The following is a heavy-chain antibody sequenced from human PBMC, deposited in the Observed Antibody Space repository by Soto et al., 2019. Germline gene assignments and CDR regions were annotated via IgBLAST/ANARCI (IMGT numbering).Heavy chain of an antibody. V-gene: IGHV4-39*01. CDR3: ARRPYYDILTGYLRTSWFDP. CDR1: GGSISSSSYY. CDR2: IYYSGST. J-gene: IGHJ5*02. Sequence: TSETLSLTCTVSGGSISSSSYYWGWIRQPPGKGLEWIGSIYYSGSTYYNPSLKSRVTISVDTPKNQFSLKLSSVTAADTAVYYCARRPYYDILTGYLRTSWFDPWGQGTLVTVSS. D-gene: IGHD3-9*01.